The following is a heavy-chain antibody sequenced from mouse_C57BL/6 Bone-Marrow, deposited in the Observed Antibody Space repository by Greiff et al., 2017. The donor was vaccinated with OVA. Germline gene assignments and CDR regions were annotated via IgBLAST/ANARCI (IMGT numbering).Heavy chain of an antibody. CDR1: GYSITSCYY. Sequence: EVKLQESGPGLVKPSQSLSLTCSVTGYSITSCYYWYWIRQFPGNKLEWMGYISYDGSNNYNPSLKNRIPITRDTSKNQFFLMLNCVTTEDTATYYCARSYGSSYGYFDDWGTGTTVTVSS. CDR2: ISYDGSN. J-gene: IGHJ1*03. D-gene: IGHD1-1*01. CDR3: ARSYGSSYGYFDD. V-gene: IGHV3-6*01.